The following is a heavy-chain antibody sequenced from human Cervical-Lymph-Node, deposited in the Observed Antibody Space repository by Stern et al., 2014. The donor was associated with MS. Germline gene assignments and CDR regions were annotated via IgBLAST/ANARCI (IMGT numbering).Heavy chain of an antibody. J-gene: IGHJ4*02. CDR3: ASAYSSSHYYFDY. Sequence: MQLVESGGGVVQPGRSLRLSCAASGFSFSRYAMHWVRQAPGKGLEWVALIWYDGIIPYDEYSVTCRFTISIYNFKNTLYLKMNSLRAEDTAVYYCASAYSSSHYYFDYWGQGTLVTVSS. V-gene: IGHV3-33*01. D-gene: IGHD6-13*01. CDR1: GFSFSRYA. CDR2: IWYDGIIP.